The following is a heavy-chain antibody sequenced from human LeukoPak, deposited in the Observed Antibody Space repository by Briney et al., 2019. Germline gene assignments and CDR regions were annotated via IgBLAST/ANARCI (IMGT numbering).Heavy chain of an antibody. D-gene: IGHD2-2*02. J-gene: IGHJ4*02. CDR2: ISYSGST. V-gene: IGHV4-59*01. CDR3: ARGRYTLDY. CDR1: GGSISSYH. Sequence: SETLSLTCTVSGGSISSYHWSWIRQPPGKGLEWIGFISYSGSTNYNPSLKSRVALSVDTSKNQFSLRLSSVAAADTAVYYCARGRYTLDYWGQGTLVTVSS.